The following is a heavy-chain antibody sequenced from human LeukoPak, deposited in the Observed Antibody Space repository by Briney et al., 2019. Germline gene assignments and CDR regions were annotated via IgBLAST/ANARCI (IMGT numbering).Heavy chain of an antibody. CDR1: GGSISSSSYY. CDR2: IYYSGGT. CDR3: ARHHSDYTQRPFDY. D-gene: IGHD4-11*01. J-gene: IGHJ4*02. Sequence: SETLSLTCSVAGGSISSSSYYWGWIRQPPGKGLEWIGTIYYSGGTYYNPSLKSRVTISVDTSKNQFSLKLSSVTAADTVVYYCARHHSDYTQRPFDYWGQGTLVTVSS. V-gene: IGHV4-39*01.